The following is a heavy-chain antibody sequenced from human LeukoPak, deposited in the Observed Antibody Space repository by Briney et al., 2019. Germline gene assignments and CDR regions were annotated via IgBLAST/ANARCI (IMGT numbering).Heavy chain of an antibody. D-gene: IGHD2-21*02. Sequence: ASVKVSCKASGGTFSSYAISWVRQAPGQGLEWMGGIIPIFGTANYAQKFQGRVTITADESTSTAYMELSSLRSEDTAVYYCARGRVVTAIRTYYYYMDVWGKGTTVTISS. J-gene: IGHJ6*03. CDR2: IIPIFGTA. V-gene: IGHV1-69*13. CDR3: ARGRVVTAIRTYYYYMDV. CDR1: GGTFSSYA.